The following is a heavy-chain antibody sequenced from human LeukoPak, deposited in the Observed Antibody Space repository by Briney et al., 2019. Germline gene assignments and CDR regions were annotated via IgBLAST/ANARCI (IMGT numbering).Heavy chain of an antibody. CDR3: ARVGPLAVGTGKRVYSFDY. J-gene: IGHJ4*02. V-gene: IGHV4-38-2*01. CDR1: GFSITSGDY. CDR2: ISHSGDT. Sequence: PSETLSLACDVSGFSITSGDYWGWIRQSRGRGLEWIGSISHSGDTYYIPSLRSRVTMSLDTSRNQFSLDLPSVSAADTPVHFCARVGPLAVGTGKRVYSFDYWGQGTLVTVSS. D-gene: IGHD1-1*01.